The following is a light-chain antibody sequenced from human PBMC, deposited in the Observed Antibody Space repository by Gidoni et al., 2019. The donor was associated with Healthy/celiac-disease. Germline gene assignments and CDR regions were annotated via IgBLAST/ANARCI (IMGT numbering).Light chain of an antibody. CDR2: AAS. CDR3: QQSYSTPPF. CDR1: QSISSY. V-gene: IGKV1-39*01. Sequence: DIQMTKSPSSLSASVGDRVTITCRASQSISSYLNWYQQKPGKAPKLLIYAASSLQSGVPSMFSGSGSVTDFPLTISSLQPEDFSTYYCQQSYSTPPFFGPGTKVDIK. J-gene: IGKJ3*01.